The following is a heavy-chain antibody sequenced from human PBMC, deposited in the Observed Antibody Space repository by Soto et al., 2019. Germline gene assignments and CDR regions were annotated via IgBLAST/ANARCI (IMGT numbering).Heavy chain of an antibody. Sequence: QVQLEQSGAEVKKPGSSVKVSCKTSGGTFSNSAISWVRQAPGQGLEWMGGIMPIFRTPDYAQKFQDRVTXTXEXXASTAYMELRGLRSDDTAVYYCARDKDRLQLGGNYYYILDVWGQGATVTVSS. CDR2: IMPIFRTP. CDR1: GGTFSNSA. J-gene: IGHJ6*02. CDR3: ARDKDRLQLGGNYYYILDV. V-gene: IGHV1-69*05. D-gene: IGHD1-1*01.